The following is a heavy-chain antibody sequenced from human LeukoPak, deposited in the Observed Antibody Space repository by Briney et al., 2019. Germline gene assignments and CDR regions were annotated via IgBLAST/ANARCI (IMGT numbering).Heavy chain of an antibody. Sequence: PSQTLSLTCTVSGGSISSGGYYWSWIRQPPGKGLEWIGEINHSGSTNYNPSLKSRVTISVDTSKNQFSLKLSSVTAADTAVYYCARGGTVKRVGWFDPWGQGTLVTVSS. D-gene: IGHD4-17*01. V-gene: IGHV4-30-2*01. CDR2: INHSGST. J-gene: IGHJ5*02. CDR3: ARGGTVKRVGWFDP. CDR1: GGSISSGGYY.